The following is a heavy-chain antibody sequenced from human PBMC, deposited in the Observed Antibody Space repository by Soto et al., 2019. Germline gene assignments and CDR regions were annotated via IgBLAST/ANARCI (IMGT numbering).Heavy chain of an antibody. CDR2: IYKSTTT. J-gene: IGHJ5*01. CDR3: ARGRYCLTGRCFPNWFDS. V-gene: IGHV4-30-4*01. D-gene: IGHD2-15*01. CDR1: GDSISTVDYF. Sequence: LSLTCSVSGDSISTVDYFWAWIRQPPGQALEYIGYIYKSTTTYYNPSFESRVAISLGTSKSQFSLTVTSVTAADTAVYFCARGRYCLTGRCFPNWFDSWGQGTLVTVSS.